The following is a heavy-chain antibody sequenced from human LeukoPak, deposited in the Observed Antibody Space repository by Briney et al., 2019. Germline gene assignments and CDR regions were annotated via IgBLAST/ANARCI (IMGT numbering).Heavy chain of an antibody. CDR2: ISGSGGST. CDR1: GFTFSSYA. V-gene: IGHV3-23*01. CDR3: AKVQSDFWSGYPYYFDY. D-gene: IGHD3-3*01. J-gene: IGHJ4*02. Sequence: LTGGSLRLSCAASGFTFSSYAMSWVRQAPGKWLEWVSAISGSGGSTYYADSVKGRFTISRDSSKNTLYLQMISRRAEDTAVYYCAKVQSDFWSGYPYYFDYWGQGTLVTVSS.